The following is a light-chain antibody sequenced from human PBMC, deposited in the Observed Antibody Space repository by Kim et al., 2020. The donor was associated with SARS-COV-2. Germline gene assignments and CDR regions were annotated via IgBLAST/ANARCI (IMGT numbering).Light chain of an antibody. CDR3: QAWDSTIYWV. J-gene: IGLJ3*02. Sequence: SYELTQPPSVFVSPGQTASITCSGDNLGNKYVSWYQQKPGQSPVLVIYQDTKRPSGIPERFSGSNSGSTATLTISGTQAMDEAAYYCQAWDSTIYWVFGGGTQLTVL. CDR1: NLGNKY. CDR2: QDT. V-gene: IGLV3-1*01.